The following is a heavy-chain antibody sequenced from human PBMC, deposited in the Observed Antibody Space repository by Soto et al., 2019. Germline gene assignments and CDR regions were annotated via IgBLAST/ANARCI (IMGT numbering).Heavy chain of an antibody. CDR1: GFTFSGHA. Sequence: QVQLVESGGGVAQPGRSLRLSCTVSGFTFSGHAMHWVRQAPGKGLEWVTQIWYDGSNKYYAESVKGRFTISRDNSKNTLYLQMSGLRVEDTAMYYCARDGQRLASYALDVWGQGTSVTVSS. CDR3: ARDGQRLASYALDV. D-gene: IGHD6-25*01. J-gene: IGHJ6*02. V-gene: IGHV3-33*01. CDR2: IWYDGSNK.